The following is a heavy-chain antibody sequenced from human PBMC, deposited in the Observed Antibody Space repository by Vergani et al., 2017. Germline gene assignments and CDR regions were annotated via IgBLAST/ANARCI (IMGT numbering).Heavy chain of an antibody. V-gene: IGHV4-61*01. Sequence: QVQLQESGPGLVKPSETLSLTCTVSGGSVSSGSYYWSWIRQPPGKGLEWIGYIYYSGSTNYNPSLKSRVTISVDTSKNQFSLKLSSVTAADTAVYYCARSVGSGSYDDYWGQVTLVTVSS. CDR3: ARSVGSGSYDDY. D-gene: IGHD3-10*01. CDR2: IYYSGST. CDR1: GGSVSSGSYY. J-gene: IGHJ4*02.